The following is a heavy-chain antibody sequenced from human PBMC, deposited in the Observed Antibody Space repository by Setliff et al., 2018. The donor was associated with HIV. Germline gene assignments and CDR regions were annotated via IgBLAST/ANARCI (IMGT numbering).Heavy chain of an antibody. CDR1: GGSFSDYS. V-gene: IGHV4-34*09. CDR3: ARVALGGYEVY. Sequence: LSLTCAVYGGSFSDYSWNWVRQPPGRGLEWIGEINHSGSTNYNPSLKSRVTISVDTSKNQFSLKLSSVTAADTAVYYCARVALGGYEVYWGQGTLVTVSS. CDR2: INHSGST. D-gene: IGHD5-12*01. J-gene: IGHJ4*02.